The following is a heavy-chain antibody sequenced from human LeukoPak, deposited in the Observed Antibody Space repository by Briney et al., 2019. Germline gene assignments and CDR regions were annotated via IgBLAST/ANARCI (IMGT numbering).Heavy chain of an antibody. Sequence: PGRSLRLSCAASGFTFSSYAMHWVRQAPGKGLEWVAVISYDGSNKYYADSVKGRFTISRDNSKNTLYLQMNSLRAEDTAVYYCAREGSSGLPSPLTYYDFWSGQGAFDYWGQGTLVTVSS. J-gene: IGHJ4*02. D-gene: IGHD3-3*01. CDR3: AREGSSGLPSPLTYYDFWSGQGAFDY. CDR1: GFTFSSYA. CDR2: ISYDGSNK. V-gene: IGHV3-30*04.